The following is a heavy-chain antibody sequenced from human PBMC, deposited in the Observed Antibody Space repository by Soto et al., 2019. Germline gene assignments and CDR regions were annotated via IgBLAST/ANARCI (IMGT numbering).Heavy chain of an antibody. Sequence: KPSETLSLTCTVSRASIYTYSWTWIRQPDPKGQQWIGHIYSSGSANYSPSLRSRDPMSVASSKNTTSLKLSSVTATDTAVYDCPTIGGANDCWGQGTLVTVSS. D-gene: IGHD1-26*01. J-gene: IGHJ4*02. CDR2: IYSSGSA. CDR3: PTIGGANDC. CDR1: RASIYTYS. V-gene: IGHV4-4*07.